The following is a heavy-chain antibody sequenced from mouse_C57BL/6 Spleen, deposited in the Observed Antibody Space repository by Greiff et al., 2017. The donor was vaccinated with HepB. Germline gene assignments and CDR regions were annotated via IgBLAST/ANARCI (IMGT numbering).Heavy chain of an antibody. CDR1: GYTFTSYD. CDR3: AREVNLLLPY. J-gene: IGHJ4*01. D-gene: IGHD1-1*01. Sequence: VQLQQSGPELVKPGASVKLSCKASGYTFTSYDINWVKQRPGQGLEWIGWIYPRDGSNKYNEKFKGKATLTVDTSSSTAYMELHSLTSEDSAVYFCAREVNLLLPYWGQGTSVTVSS. V-gene: IGHV1-85*01. CDR2: IYPRDGSN.